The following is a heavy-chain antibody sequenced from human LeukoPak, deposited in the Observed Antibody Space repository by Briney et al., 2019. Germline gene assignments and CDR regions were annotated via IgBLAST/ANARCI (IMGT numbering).Heavy chain of an antibody. CDR3: AAGYCSSTSCYPRGHWFDP. CDR1: GGSISSSSYY. Sequence: SETLSLTCTVSGGSISSSSYYWGWIRQPPGKGLEWIGSIYYSGSTYYNPSLKSRVTISVDTSKNQFSLKLSSVTAADTAVYYCAAGYCSSTSCYPRGHWFDPWGQGTLVTVSS. CDR2: IYYSGST. D-gene: IGHD2-2*01. J-gene: IGHJ5*02. V-gene: IGHV4-39*07.